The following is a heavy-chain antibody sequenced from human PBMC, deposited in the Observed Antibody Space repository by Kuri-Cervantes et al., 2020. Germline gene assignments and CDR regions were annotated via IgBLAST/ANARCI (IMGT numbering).Heavy chain of an antibody. CDR2: ISAYNGDT. V-gene: IGHV1-18*01. Sequence: ASVKVSCKASGYTFTSYGISWVRQAPGQGLEWMGWISAYNGDTNYAQKLQGRVTMTTDTSKSTAYMELRSLKSDDTDVYYCARDSEWATICYYWGQGTLVTVSS. CDR1: GYTFTSYG. J-gene: IGHJ4*02. D-gene: IGHD2-2*01. CDR3: ARDSEWATICYY.